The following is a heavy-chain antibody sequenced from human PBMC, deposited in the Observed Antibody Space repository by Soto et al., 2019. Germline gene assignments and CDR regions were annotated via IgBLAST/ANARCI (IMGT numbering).Heavy chain of an antibody. CDR3: ARESVDRGVPDV. J-gene: IGHJ6*02. CDR2: INPNSGGT. D-gene: IGHD5-12*01. CDR1: GYTFTGYY. Sequence: ASVKVSCKASGYTFTGYYMHWVRQAPGQGLEWMGWINPNSGGTNYAQKFQGRVTMTRDTSISTAYMELSRLRSDDTAVYYCARESVDRGVPDVWGQGTTVTVYS. V-gene: IGHV1-2*02.